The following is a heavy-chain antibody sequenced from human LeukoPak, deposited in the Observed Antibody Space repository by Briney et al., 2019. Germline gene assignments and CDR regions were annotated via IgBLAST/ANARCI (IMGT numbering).Heavy chain of an antibody. V-gene: IGHV2-5*02. D-gene: IGHD1-26*01. CDR2: ICWDDDK. CDR1: GFSLNTSGVG. CDR3: AHSMVGALFVY. J-gene: IGHJ4*02. Sequence: SGPTLVKPTQTLTLICTFSGFSLNTSGVGVGWIRQPPGKALEWFALICWDDDKRYSPSLKSRLTITKDTSKNQVVLTMTNMDPVDTATYYCAHSMVGALFVYWGQGTLVTVSS.